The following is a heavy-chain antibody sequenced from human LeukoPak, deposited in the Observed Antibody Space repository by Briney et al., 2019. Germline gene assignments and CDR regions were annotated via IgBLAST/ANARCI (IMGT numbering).Heavy chain of an antibody. CDR3: ARDLDTAMQYYYYMDV. V-gene: IGHV1-2*02. CDR1: GYTFTDYY. D-gene: IGHD5-18*01. J-gene: IGHJ6*03. Sequence: ASMTVSCMASGYTFTDYYIYWVRQAPGQGREWMGWINPNSVGTNYAQKFQGRVTMTKDTSISPAYMELSRLRSDDTGVYYCARDLDTAMQYYYYMDVWGKGTTVTVSS. CDR2: INPNSVGT.